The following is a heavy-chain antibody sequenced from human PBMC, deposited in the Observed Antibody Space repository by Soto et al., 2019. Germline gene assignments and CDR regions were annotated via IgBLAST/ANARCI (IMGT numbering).Heavy chain of an antibody. V-gene: IGHV1-3*01. Sequence: ASVKVSCKASGYTFTSYAMHWVRQAPGQRLEWMGWINAGNGNTEYSQKFQGRVTITRDTSASTAYMELSSLRSEDTAVYYCASPNDSSSPYFDYWGQGTLVTVSS. CDR2: INAGNGNT. D-gene: IGHD6-6*01. CDR1: GYTFTSYA. J-gene: IGHJ4*02. CDR3: ASPNDSSSPYFDY.